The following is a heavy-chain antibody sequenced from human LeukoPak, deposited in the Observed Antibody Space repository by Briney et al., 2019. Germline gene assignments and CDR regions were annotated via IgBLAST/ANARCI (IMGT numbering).Heavy chain of an antibody. D-gene: IGHD1-26*01. CDR1: GYSLTDLS. CDR2: FDPGHREA. CDR3: AAGGIYSLLDY. V-gene: IGHV1-24*01. Sequence: ASVKVSCKVSGYSLTDLSMHWVRQAPGNGLEWMGGFDPGHREAIYAQKFQGRVSMTEDTSTDTAYKELSSLRSEDTAVYYCAAGGIYSLLDYWGQGTLVTVSS. J-gene: IGHJ4*02.